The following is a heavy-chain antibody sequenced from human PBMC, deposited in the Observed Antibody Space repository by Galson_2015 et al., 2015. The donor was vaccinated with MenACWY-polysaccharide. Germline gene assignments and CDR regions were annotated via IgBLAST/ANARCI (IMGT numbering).Heavy chain of an antibody. CDR2: MNPNSGNT. J-gene: IGHJ4*02. V-gene: IGHV1-8*01. Sequence: SVKVSCKASGYTFTSYDINWVRQSTGQGLQWMGWMNPNSGNTGYAQDFQGRVTMTRNTSISTAYMELNSLRSEDTAVYYCASTKAGTHYSEYRGQGTLLTVSS. CDR1: GYTFTSYD. CDR3: ASTKAGTHYSEY. D-gene: IGHD6-19*01.